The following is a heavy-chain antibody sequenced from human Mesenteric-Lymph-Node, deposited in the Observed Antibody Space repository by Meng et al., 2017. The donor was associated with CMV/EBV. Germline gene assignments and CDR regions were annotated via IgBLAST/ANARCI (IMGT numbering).Heavy chain of an antibody. V-gene: IGHV1-18*01. CDR3: AREGYCSSTSCPYYYYYYGMDV. CDR2: ISAYNGNT. J-gene: IGHJ6*02. Sequence: ASVKVSCKASGYIFYNFGISWVRQAPGQGLEWMGWISAYNGNTNYAQKLQGRVTMTTDTSTSTAYMELRSLRSDDTAVYYCAREGYCSSTSCPYYYYYYGMDVWGQGTTVTVSS. D-gene: IGHD2-2*01. CDR1: GYIFYNFG.